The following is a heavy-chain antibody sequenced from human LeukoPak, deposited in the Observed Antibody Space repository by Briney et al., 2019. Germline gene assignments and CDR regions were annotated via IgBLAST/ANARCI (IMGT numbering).Heavy chain of an antibody. CDR1: GYTFTSSG. J-gene: IGHJ6*02. D-gene: IGHD3-9*01. CDR2: ISAYNGNT. CDR3: ARGTSYDILWGYYYGMDV. V-gene: IGHV1-18*01. Sequence: ASVKVSCKASGYTFTSSGISWVRQAPGQGLEWMGWISAYNGNTNYAQKLQGRVTMTTDTSTSTAYMELRSLRSDDTAVYYCARGTSYDILWGYYYGMDVWGQGTTVTVSS.